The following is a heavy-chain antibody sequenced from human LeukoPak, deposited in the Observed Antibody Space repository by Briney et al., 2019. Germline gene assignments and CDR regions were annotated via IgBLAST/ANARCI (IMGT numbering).Heavy chain of an antibody. CDR3: ASGSAGGRPYYFDY. CDR1: GLIFSNKA. Sequence: GGSLRLSCAASGLIFSNKAMSWVRQAPGKGLEWVAAVDSTGVYTWYADSVKGRFIISRDNSVNTLYLRMNSLTAADTAMYYCASGSAGGRPYYFDYWGQGSLVTVSS. V-gene: IGHV3-23*01. D-gene: IGHD2-15*01. J-gene: IGHJ4*02. CDR2: VDSTGVYT.